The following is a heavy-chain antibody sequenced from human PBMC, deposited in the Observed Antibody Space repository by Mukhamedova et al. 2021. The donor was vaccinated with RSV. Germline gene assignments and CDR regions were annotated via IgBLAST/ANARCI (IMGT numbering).Heavy chain of an antibody. J-gene: IGHJ3*01. CDR2: IKHDGSEK. D-gene: IGHD4/OR15-4a*01. CDR3: ARDPYVGNYGAFDV. V-gene: IGHV3-7*01. Sequence: LRQAPGEALEWVVSIKHDGSEKHYGDSVKGRFTISRDNAKDSLYLQMNSLRADDTAVYYCARDPYVGNYGAFDVWGQGTMVTVSS.